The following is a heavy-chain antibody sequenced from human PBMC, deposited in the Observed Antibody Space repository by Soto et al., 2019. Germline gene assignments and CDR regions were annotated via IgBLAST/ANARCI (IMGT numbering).Heavy chain of an antibody. V-gene: IGHV3-30*18. CDR2: ISYDGSKK. J-gene: IGHJ4*02. CDR1: GFTFSSYG. Sequence: QVQLVESGGGVVQPGRSLRLSCAATGFTFSSYGMHWVRQAPGKGREWVAVISYDGSKKYYADSVKGRFTISRDNSKNTLYLQMNSLRAEDTAVYYCAKDYESGYSSPEESNWGQGTLVTVSS. CDR3: AKDYESGYSSPEESN. D-gene: IGHD5-18*01.